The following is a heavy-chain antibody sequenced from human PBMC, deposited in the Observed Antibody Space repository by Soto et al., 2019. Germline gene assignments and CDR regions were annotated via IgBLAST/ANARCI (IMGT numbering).Heavy chain of an antibody. V-gene: IGHV4-31*01. D-gene: IGHD3-16*02. CDR2: IYYSWLT. CDR3: ASFSAELSFLN. CDR1: GDAINNAAYY. J-gene: IGHJ4*02. Sequence: QLQLQESGPGLAKPSQTLSLTCTVSGDAINNAAYYWSWIRQHLARGLECIGYIYYSWLTYYSLSIKSLLSMSVNTSVNQFTLKLTSVAAADTAVYYCASFSAELSFLNWGQGTVVTVSS.